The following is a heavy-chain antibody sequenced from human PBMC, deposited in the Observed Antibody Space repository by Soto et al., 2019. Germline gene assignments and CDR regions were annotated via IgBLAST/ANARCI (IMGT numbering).Heavy chain of an antibody. CDR1: GGTFSSYA. CDR3: SRDNTTLRVGFDY. CDR2: IIPIFGTA. J-gene: IGHJ4*02. D-gene: IGHD4-17*01. Sequence: QVQLVQSGAEVKKPGSSVKVSCKASGGTFSSYAISWVRQAPGQGLEWMGGIIPIFGTANYAQKFQGRVKISADESTSAANRERSSVRSEDTAVYYCSRDNTTLRVGFDYWGQGTLVTVSS. V-gene: IGHV1-69*01.